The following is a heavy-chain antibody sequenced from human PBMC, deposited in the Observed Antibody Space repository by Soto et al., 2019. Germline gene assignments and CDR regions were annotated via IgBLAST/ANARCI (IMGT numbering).Heavy chain of an antibody. CDR3: AKNTVCNTATCYFDY. CDR1: GFTFSSYS. CDR2: MSGSGGSS. V-gene: IGHV3-23*01. Sequence: EVQLLESGGGLVQPGGSLRLPCAASGFTFSSYSMSWVRQAPGMGLEWVSAMSGSGGSSYYADSVKGRFTISRDNSKNMLYLQMDNLRAEDTAVYYCAKNTVCNTATCYFDYWGQGTLVTVSS. J-gene: IGHJ4*02. D-gene: IGHD3-9*01.